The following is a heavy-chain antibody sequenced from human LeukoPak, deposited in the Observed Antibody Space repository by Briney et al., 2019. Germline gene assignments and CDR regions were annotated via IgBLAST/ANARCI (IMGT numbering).Heavy chain of an antibody. CDR3: ARGPGMGATYFDY. CDR1: GGSISGYY. V-gene: IGHV4-4*07. Sequence: SETLSLTCTVSGGSISGYYWSWIRQPAGKGLEWIGRIYFSGNTPFNPSLTSRVTMSVATSKNQFSLKLSSVTAADTAVYFCARGPGMGATYFDYWGQGTLVTVSS. CDR2: IYFSGNT. D-gene: IGHD1-26*01. J-gene: IGHJ4*02.